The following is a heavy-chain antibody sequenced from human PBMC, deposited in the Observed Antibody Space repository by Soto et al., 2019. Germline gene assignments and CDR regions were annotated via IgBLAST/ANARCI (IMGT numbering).Heavy chain of an antibody. D-gene: IGHD6-19*01. J-gene: IGHJ5*02. Sequence: QVTLKESGPVLVKPTETLTLTCTVSGFSLSNARMGVSWIRQPPGKALEWLAHIFSNDEKSYSTSLKSRLTISKDTSKSQVVLTMTNMDPVDTATYYCARAPRGYSSGRYNNWFDPWGQGTLVTVSS. CDR2: IFSNDEK. V-gene: IGHV2-26*01. CDR1: GFSLSNARMG. CDR3: ARAPRGYSSGRYNNWFDP.